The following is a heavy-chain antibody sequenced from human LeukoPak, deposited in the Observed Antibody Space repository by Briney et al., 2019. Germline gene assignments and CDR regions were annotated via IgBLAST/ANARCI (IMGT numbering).Heavy chain of an antibody. V-gene: IGHV3-74*01. CDR1: GFTFSSYW. CDR2: INSDGSTT. CDR3: ARDRGSGSFDI. D-gene: IGHD3-10*01. J-gene: IGHJ3*02. Sequence: PGGSLRLSCAASGFTFSSYWMHWVRQAPGKWRVWVSVINSDGSTTSHADSVKGRSTISRDNAKNKLYLQMKSLRAEDTAVYYCARDRGSGSFDIWGQGTMVTVSS.